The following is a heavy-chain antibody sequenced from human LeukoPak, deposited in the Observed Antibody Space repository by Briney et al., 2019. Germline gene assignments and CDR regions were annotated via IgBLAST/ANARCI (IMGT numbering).Heavy chain of an antibody. CDR3: ARGGVEMATN. CDR2: IYHSGST. V-gene: IGHV4-30-2*01. D-gene: IGHD5-12*01. CDR1: GGSISSGGYS. Sequence: PLQTLSLTCAVSGGSISSGGYSWSWIRQPPGKGLEWIGYIYHSGSTYYNPSLKSRVTISVDRSKNQFSLKLSSVTAADTAVYYCARGGVEMATNWGQGTLVTVSS. J-gene: IGHJ4*02.